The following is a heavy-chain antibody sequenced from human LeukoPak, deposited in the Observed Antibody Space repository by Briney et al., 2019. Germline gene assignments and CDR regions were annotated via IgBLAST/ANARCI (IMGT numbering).Heavy chain of an antibody. D-gene: IGHD3-3*02. J-gene: IGHJ4*02. Sequence: AGGSLRLSCAASGLTLSNYYMSWIRQAPGKGLEWVSYISNIGSTTHHADSVKGRFTISRDNAKNSLYLQMNSLRAEDTAVYYCASDISNKGFDYWGQGTLVTVSS. CDR3: ASDISNKGFDY. CDR2: ISNIGSTT. CDR1: GLTLSNYY. V-gene: IGHV3-11*04.